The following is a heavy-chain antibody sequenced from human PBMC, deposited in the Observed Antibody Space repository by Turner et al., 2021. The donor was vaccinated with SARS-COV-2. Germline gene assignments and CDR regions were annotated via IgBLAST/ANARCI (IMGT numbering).Heavy chain of an antibody. CDR2: IYHSGST. Sequence: QVQLQESGPGLVKPSGTLCLTCAVSGGSISSSNWWSWVRQPPGKGLEWIGEIYHSGSTNYNSSLKIRVTISVDKSNNQFSLKLSSVTAADTAVYYCARGSIVVVAAAIFSGYDPWGQGTLVTVSS. CDR1: GGSISSSNW. J-gene: IGHJ5*02. V-gene: IGHV4-4*02. CDR3: ARGSIVVVAAAIFSGYDP. D-gene: IGHD2-2*01.